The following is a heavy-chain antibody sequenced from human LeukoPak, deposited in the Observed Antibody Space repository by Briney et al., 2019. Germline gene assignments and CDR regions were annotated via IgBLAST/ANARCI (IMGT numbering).Heavy chain of an antibody. CDR1: GGSISSYY. CDR2: MYHSGST. CDR3: ARRVDDSRGYYSTRWFDP. Sequence: PSETLSLTCSVSGGSISSYYWSWIRQPPGKGLEWIGYMYHSGSTKYNPSLKSRVTISVDTSKNQFSLKLSSVTAADTAVYYCARRVDDSRGYYSTRWFDPRGQGTLVTVSP. V-gene: IGHV4-59*01. D-gene: IGHD3-22*01. J-gene: IGHJ5*02.